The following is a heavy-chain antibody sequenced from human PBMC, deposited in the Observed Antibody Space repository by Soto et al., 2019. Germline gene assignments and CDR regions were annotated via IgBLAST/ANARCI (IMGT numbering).Heavy chain of an antibody. CDR2: ISGSVVST. J-gene: IGHJ6*02. Sequence: GGSLRLSCAASGFTFSSYAMSWVRQAPGKGLEWVSAISGSVVSTYYAVSVKGRFTISRDNSKNTLYLKMNSLRAEDTAVYYCAKDPVLRFLEYYYYYGMDVWGQGTTVTVSS. CDR1: GFTFSSYA. V-gene: IGHV3-23*01. CDR3: AKDPVLRFLEYYYYYGMDV. D-gene: IGHD3-3*01.